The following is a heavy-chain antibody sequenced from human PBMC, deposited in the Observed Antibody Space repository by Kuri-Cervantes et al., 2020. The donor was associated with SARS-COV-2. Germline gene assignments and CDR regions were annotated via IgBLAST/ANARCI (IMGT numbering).Heavy chain of an antibody. J-gene: IGHJ4*02. Sequence: AVTVSCKASGGTFSSYAISWVRQAPGQGLEWMGGIIPIFGTANYAQKFQGRVTITADKSTSTAYMELSSLRSEDTAVYYCARDVFSVAGKKPSEKFDYWGQGTLVTVSS. D-gene: IGHD6-19*01. CDR3: ARDVFSVAGKKPSEKFDY. V-gene: IGHV1-69*06. CDR2: IIPIFGTA. CDR1: GGTFSSYA.